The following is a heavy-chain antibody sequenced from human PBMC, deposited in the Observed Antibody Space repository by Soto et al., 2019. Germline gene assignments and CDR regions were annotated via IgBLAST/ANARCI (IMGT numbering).Heavy chain of an antibody. V-gene: IGHV1-8*01. CDR3: ARAGRYCSGGSCVHPTY. CDR2: MNPNSGNT. CDR1: GYTFTSYD. D-gene: IGHD2-15*01. Sequence: QVQLVQSGAEVKKPGASVKVSCKASGYTFTSYDINWVRQATGQGLEWLGWMNPNSGNTGYAQKFQGRVTMTRNTSISTAYMELSSLRSEDTAVYYCARAGRYCSGGSCVHPTYWGQGTLVTVSS. J-gene: IGHJ4*02.